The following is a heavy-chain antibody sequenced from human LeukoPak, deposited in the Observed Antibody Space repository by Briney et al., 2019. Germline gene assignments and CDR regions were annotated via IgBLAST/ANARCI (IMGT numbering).Heavy chain of an antibody. CDR1: GFTFSSYS. D-gene: IGHD3-3*01. J-gene: IGHJ3*02. Sequence: PGGSLRLSCAASGFTFSSYSMNWVRQAPGKGLEWVSYIYSSSRSIHYADSVKGRFTISRDNAKNSLYLQMNSLGAEDTAVYYCARDFARDAFDIWGQGTMVTVSS. V-gene: IGHV3-48*01. CDR2: IYSSSRSI. CDR3: ARDFARDAFDI.